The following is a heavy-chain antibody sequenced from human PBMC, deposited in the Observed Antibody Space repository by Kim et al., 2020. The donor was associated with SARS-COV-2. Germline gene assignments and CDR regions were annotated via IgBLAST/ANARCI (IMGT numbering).Heavy chain of an antibody. Sequence: SETLSLTCTVSGGSISSSSYYWGWIRQPPGKGLEWIGSIYYSGSTYYNPSLKSRVTISVDTSKNQFSLKLSSVTAADTAVYYCARVGGIVGATRGGYFDYWGQGTLVTVSS. CDR2: IYYSGST. CDR1: GGSISSSSYY. D-gene: IGHD1-26*01. J-gene: IGHJ4*02. CDR3: ARVGGIVGATRGGYFDY. V-gene: IGHV4-39*07.